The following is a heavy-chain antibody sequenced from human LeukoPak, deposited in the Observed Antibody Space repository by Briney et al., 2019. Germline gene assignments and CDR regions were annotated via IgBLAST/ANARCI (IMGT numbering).Heavy chain of an antibody. CDR1: GFTFNNAW. J-gene: IGHJ4*02. CDR2: IKSDGGTT. CDR3: ATDLGDYGDYVRC. V-gene: IGHV3-15*01. Sequence: PGGSLRLSCAASGFTFNNAWMSWVRQAPGKGLEWIGRIKSDGGTTDYAAPVKGRFTISRDDSKNTLSLQMNSLKAEDTAVYYCATDLGDYGDYVRCWGQGTLVTVSS. D-gene: IGHD4-17*01.